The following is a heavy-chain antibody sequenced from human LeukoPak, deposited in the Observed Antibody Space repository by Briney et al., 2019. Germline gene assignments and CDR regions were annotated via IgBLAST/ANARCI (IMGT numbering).Heavy chain of an antibody. Sequence: PGRSLRLSCAASGFTFSSYGMHWVRQAPGKGLEWVAVISYDGSYKDYADSVKGRFTISRDNSKNSLYLQMNSLRAEDTALYYCAKDFSGYGSPSYYYYGMDVWGQGTTVTVSS. CDR1: GFTFSSYG. CDR2: ISYDGSYK. V-gene: IGHV3-30*18. CDR3: AKDFSGYGSPSYYYYGMDV. J-gene: IGHJ6*02. D-gene: IGHD6-13*01.